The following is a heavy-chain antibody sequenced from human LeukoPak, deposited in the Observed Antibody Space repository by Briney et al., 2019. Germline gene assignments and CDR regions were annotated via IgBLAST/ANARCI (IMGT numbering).Heavy chain of an antibody. V-gene: IGHV4-34*01. Sequence: PSETLSLTCAVYGGSFSGYYWSWIRQPPGKGLEWIGEINHSGSTNYNPSLKSRVTISVDTSKNQFPLKLSSVTAADTAVYYCARGPKYYDILTGYRAEYFQHWGQGTLVTVSS. CDR2: INHSGST. J-gene: IGHJ1*01. CDR1: GGSFSGYY. D-gene: IGHD3-9*01. CDR3: ARGPKYYDILTGYRAEYFQH.